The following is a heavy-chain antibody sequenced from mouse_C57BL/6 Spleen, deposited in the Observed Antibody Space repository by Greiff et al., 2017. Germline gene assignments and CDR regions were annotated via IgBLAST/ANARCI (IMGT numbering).Heavy chain of an antibody. CDR3: ASVITTVVEDWYFDV. D-gene: IGHD1-1*01. CDR2: IYPGDGDT. V-gene: IGHV1-82*01. CDR1: GYAFSSSW. Sequence: QVQLKQSGPELVKPGASVKISCKASGYAFSSSWMNWVKQRPGKGLEWIGRIYPGDGDTNYNGKFKGKATLTADKSSSTAYMQLSSLTSEDSAVYFCASVITTVVEDWYFDVWGTGTTVTVSS. J-gene: IGHJ1*03.